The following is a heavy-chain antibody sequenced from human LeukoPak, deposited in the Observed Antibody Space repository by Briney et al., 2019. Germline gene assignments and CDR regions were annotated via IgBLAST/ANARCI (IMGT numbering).Heavy chain of an antibody. CDR3: ARELFDFDY. CDR2: ITGSGGST. V-gene: IGHV3-23*01. J-gene: IGHJ4*02. Sequence: GGSLRLSCAPSGFTFVNFAMTWVRQAPGKGLEWVSEITGSGGSTYYADSVKGRFTISRDNSKNTLYLQMNSLRAEDTAIYYCARELFDFDYWGQGTLVTVSS. CDR1: GFTFVNFA. D-gene: IGHD3-10*01.